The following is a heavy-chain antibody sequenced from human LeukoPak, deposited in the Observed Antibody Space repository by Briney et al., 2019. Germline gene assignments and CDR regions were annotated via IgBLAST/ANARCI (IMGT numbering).Heavy chain of an antibody. V-gene: IGHV3-66*02. J-gene: IGHJ4*02. Sequence: GGSLRLSCAASGFTVSSNYMSWVRQAPGKGLEWVSVIYSGGGTYYADSVKGRFTISRDNSKKTLYLQMNSLRAEDTAVYYCARDKPYSKGAFDYWGQGTLVTVSS. CDR2: IYSGGGT. CDR1: GFTVSSNY. D-gene: IGHD4-11*01. CDR3: ARDKPYSKGAFDY.